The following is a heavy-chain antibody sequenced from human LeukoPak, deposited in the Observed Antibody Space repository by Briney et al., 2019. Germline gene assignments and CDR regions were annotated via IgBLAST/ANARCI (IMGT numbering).Heavy chain of an antibody. CDR1: GFIFSNYW. J-gene: IGHJ4*02. CDR3: ARVRSVAGRPDYFDY. CDR2: IKQDGSEQ. V-gene: IGHV3-7*01. Sequence: QPGGSLRLSCAASGFIFSNYWMTWVRQAPGKGLEWVANIKQDGSEQYSVDSVKGRFTISRDNAKNSLYLQMSSLRAEDTAVYYCARVRSVAGRPDYFDYWGQGTLVTVSS. D-gene: IGHD6-6*01.